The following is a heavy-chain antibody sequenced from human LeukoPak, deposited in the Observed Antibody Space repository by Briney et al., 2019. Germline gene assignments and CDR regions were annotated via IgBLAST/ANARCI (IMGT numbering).Heavy chain of an antibody. Sequence: GASVKVSCKASGYTFTSYGISWVRQAPGQGLEWMGWISAYNGNTNYAQKLQGRVIMTTDTSTSTAYMELRSLRSDDTAVYYCARDLGSGWSNWYFDLWGRGTLVTVPS. CDR1: GYTFTSYG. CDR2: ISAYNGNT. D-gene: IGHD6-19*01. CDR3: ARDLGSGWSNWYFDL. V-gene: IGHV1-18*01. J-gene: IGHJ2*01.